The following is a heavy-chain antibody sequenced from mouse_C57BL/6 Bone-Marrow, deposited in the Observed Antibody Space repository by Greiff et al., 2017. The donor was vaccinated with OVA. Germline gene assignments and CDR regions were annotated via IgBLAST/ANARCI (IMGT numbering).Heavy chain of an antibody. CDR1: GYTFTSYW. Sequence: VKLQQPGAELVKPGASVKLSCKASGYTFTSYWMQWVKQRPGQGLEWIGEIDPSDSYTNYNQKFKGKATLTVDTSSSTAYMQLSSLTSEDSAVYYCAREVYPWFAYWGQGTLVTVSA. D-gene: IGHD1-3*01. V-gene: IGHV1-50*01. J-gene: IGHJ3*01. CDR2: IDPSDSYT. CDR3: AREVYPWFAY.